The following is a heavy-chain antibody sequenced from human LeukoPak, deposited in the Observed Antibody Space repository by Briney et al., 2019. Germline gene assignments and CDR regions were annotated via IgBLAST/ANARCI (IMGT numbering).Heavy chain of an antibody. D-gene: IGHD6-19*01. CDR1: GYSFTSYW. J-gene: IGHJ4*02. CDR3: ARHAAVAGTDY. CDR2: IYPGDSDT. V-gene: IGHV5-51*01. Sequence: GESLKISCKGAGYSFTSYWIAWVRQMPGEGLEWMGIIYPGDSDTRYSPSFQGQVTISADKSISTAYLQWSSLKASDTAMYYCARHAAVAGTDYWGQGTLVTVSS.